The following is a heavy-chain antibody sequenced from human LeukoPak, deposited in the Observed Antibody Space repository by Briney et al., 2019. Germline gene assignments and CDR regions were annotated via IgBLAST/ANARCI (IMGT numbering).Heavy chain of an antibody. J-gene: IGHJ4*02. CDR2: IYYSGST. CDR3: ARILSGYSSGWYFDY. V-gene: IGHV4-59*08. Sequence: PSETLSLTCTVSGGSISSYYWSWIRQPPGKGLEWIGYIYYSGSTHYNPSLKSRVTISVDTSKNQFSLKLSSVTAADTAVYYCARILSGYSSGWYFDYWGQGTLVAVS. D-gene: IGHD6-19*01. CDR1: GGSISSYY.